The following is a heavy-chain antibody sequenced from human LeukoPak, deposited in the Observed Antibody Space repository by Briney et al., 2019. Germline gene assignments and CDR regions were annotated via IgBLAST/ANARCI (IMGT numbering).Heavy chain of an antibody. V-gene: IGHV1-46*01. CDR1: GYTFTSYY. CDR2: INPSGGST. Sequence: ASVKVSCKASGYTFTSYYMHWVRQAPGQGLEWMGIINPSGGSTSYAQKFQGRVTITRNTSISTAYMELSSLRSEDTAVYYCARGPIGVITHFDYWGQGTLVTVSS. D-gene: IGHD3-22*01. CDR3: ARGPIGVITHFDY. J-gene: IGHJ4*02.